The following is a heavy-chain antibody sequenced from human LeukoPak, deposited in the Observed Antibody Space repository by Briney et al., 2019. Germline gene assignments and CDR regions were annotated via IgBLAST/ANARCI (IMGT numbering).Heavy chain of an antibody. Sequence: SETLSLTCTVSGGSISSYYWSWIRQPPGKGLEWIGYIYCSGSTNYNPSLKSRVTISVDTSKNQFSLKLSSVTAADTAVYHCARRRDYGDLYYGMDVWGQGTTVTVSS. CDR3: ARRRDYGDLYYGMDV. V-gene: IGHV4-59*08. D-gene: IGHD4-17*01. J-gene: IGHJ6*02. CDR2: IYCSGST. CDR1: GGSISSYY.